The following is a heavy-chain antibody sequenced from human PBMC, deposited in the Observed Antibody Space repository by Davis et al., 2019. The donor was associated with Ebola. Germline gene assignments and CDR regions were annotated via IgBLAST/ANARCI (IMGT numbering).Heavy chain of an antibody. D-gene: IGHD4-11*01. J-gene: IGHJ6*03. CDR2: ISYDGSNK. CDR3: ARKYDYSNYLNYYYYYMDV. Sequence: GESLKISCAASGFTFSSYAMHWVRQAPGKGLEWVAVISYDGSNKYYADSVKGRFTISRDNSKNTLYLQMNSLRAEDTAVYYCARKYDYSNYLNYYYYYMDVWGKGTTVTVSS. CDR1: GFTFSSYA. V-gene: IGHV3-30-3*01.